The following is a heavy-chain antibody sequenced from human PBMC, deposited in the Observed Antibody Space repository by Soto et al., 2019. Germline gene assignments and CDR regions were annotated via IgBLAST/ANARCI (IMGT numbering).Heavy chain of an antibody. CDR2: INSDGSST. D-gene: IGHD1-20*01. Sequence: GGSLRLSCAASGFTFSSYWMHWVRQAPGKGLVWVSRINSDGSSTSYADSVKGRFTISRDNAKNTLYLQMNSLRAEDTAVYYCAREVRDNWNPDHYYYGMDVWGQGTTVTVSS. J-gene: IGHJ6*02. V-gene: IGHV3-74*01. CDR3: AREVRDNWNPDHYYYGMDV. CDR1: GFTFSSYW.